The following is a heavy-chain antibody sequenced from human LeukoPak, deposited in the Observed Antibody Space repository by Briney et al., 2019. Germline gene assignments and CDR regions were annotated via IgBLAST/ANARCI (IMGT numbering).Heavy chain of an antibody. CDR1: GFTFDDYA. CDR2: ISWNSGSI. V-gene: IGHV3-9*01. Sequence: GGSLRLSCAASGFTFDDYAMHWVRQAPGKGLEWVSGISWNSGSIGYADSVKGRFTISRDNAKNSLYLQMNSLRAEDTALYYCAKDIEMATIGVFDYWGQGTLVTVSS. CDR3: AKDIEMATIGVFDY. D-gene: IGHD5-24*01. J-gene: IGHJ4*02.